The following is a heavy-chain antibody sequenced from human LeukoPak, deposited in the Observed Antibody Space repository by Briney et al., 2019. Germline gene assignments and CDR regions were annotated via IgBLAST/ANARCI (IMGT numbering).Heavy chain of an antibody. J-gene: IGHJ4*02. CDR3: ARDLRTHCSGGSCYSGDY. V-gene: IGHV1-18*01. D-gene: IGHD2-15*01. CDR1: GYTFTSYG. Sequence: GASVKVSCKASGYTFTSYGISWVRQAPGQGLEWMGWISAYNGNTNYAQKLQGRVTMTTDTSTSTAYMELRSLRSDDTAVYYCARDLRTHCSGGSCYSGDYWGQGTLVTVSS. CDR2: ISAYNGNT.